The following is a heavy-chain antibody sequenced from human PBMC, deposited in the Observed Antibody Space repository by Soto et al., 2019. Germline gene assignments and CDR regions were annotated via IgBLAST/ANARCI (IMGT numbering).Heavy chain of an antibody. CDR1: GYSFTSYW. Sequence: GESLKISCKGSGYSFTSYWISWGRQMPGKGLEGMGRIDPSDSYTNYSPSFQGHVTISADKSLSTAYLQWSSLKASDTAMYYCARSGLDIAAAGTPYYGMDVWGQGTTVTVSS. J-gene: IGHJ6*02. CDR3: ARSGLDIAAAGTPYYGMDV. D-gene: IGHD6-13*01. V-gene: IGHV5-10-1*01. CDR2: IDPSDSYT.